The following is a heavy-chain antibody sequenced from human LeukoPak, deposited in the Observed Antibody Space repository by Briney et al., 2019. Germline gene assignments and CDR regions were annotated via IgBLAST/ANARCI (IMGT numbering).Heavy chain of an antibody. Sequence: SETLSLTCTVSGGPISSSSYYWGWIRQPPGKGLEWIAEIHHSGSINYNPSLKSRVTISADKAKNQFSLNLNSVTAADTAVYYCARGGDRSFDYWGQGTLVTVSS. CDR2: IHHSGSI. V-gene: IGHV4-61*05. CDR3: ARGGDRSFDY. J-gene: IGHJ4*02. D-gene: IGHD3-10*01. CDR1: GGPISSSSYY.